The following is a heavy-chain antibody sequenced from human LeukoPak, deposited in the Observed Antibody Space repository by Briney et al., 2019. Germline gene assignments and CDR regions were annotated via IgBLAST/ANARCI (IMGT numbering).Heavy chain of an antibody. CDR3: ARGSKGCGFTSYYYYMDV. D-gene: IGHD2-21*01. V-gene: IGHV4-4*07. CDR1: GGSISSYY. CDR2: IYTSGST. Sequence: SETLSLTCTVSGGSISSYYWSWIRQPAGKGLEWIGRIYTSGSTNYNPSLRSRVTMSVDTSKNQFSLKLSSVTAADTAVYYCARGSKGCGFTSYYYYMDVWGKGTTITVSS. J-gene: IGHJ6*03.